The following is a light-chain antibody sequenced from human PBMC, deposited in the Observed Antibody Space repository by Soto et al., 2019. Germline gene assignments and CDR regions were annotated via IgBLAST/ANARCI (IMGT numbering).Light chain of an antibody. CDR3: QQYGQSPWT. CDR2: GAS. J-gene: IGKJ1*01. CDR1: ESVASNY. V-gene: IGKV3-20*01. Sequence: EIVLTQSPGTLSLSPGERATLSCRASESVASNYLAWYQLKPGQAPRLLFFGASNRATAIPDRFSGSGSGTDFTLTISRLEPEDFALYYCQQYGQSPWTLGQGTKVDIK.